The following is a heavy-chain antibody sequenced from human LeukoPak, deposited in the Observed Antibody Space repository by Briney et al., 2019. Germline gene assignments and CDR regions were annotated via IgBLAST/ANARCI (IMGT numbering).Heavy chain of an antibody. V-gene: IGHV3-30*02. J-gene: IGHJ5*02. Sequence: PGGSLRLSCAASGFTFSSYGMHWVRQAPGKGLEWVAFIRYDGGNKYYADSVKGRFTISRDNSKNTLYLQMNSLRAEDTAVYYCARAPSGGWFDPWGQGTLVTVSS. D-gene: IGHD1-14*01. CDR3: ARAPSGGWFDP. CDR1: GFTFSSYG. CDR2: IRYDGGNK.